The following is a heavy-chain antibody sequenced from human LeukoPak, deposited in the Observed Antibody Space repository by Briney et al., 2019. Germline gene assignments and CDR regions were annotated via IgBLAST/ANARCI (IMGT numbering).Heavy chain of an antibody. J-gene: IGHJ5*02. V-gene: IGHV3-74*01. CDR2: INSDGSST. D-gene: IGHD4-17*01. Sequence: GGSLRLSCAASGLTFRSYWMHWVRQAPGKGLVWVSRINSDGSSTSYADSVKGRFTISRDNAKNTLYLQMNSLRAEDTAVYYCARDLYGDDWFDPWGQGTLVTVSS. CDR1: GLTFRSYW. CDR3: ARDLYGDDWFDP.